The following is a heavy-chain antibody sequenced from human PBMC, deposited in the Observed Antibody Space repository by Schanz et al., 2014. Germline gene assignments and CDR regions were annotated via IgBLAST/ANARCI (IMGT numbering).Heavy chain of an antibody. V-gene: IGHV4-34*01. D-gene: IGHD2-2*01. J-gene: IGHJ4*02. CDR1: GGSFSGYY. CDR3: ARLYCSTPGCYVSPNGFAKDY. CDR2: INQSGDT. Sequence: QVQLQQWGAGLLKPSETLSLTCAVSGGSFSGYYWSWIRQPPDTGLEWIGEINQSGDTNYNPSLKRRVTISVDPSNNQFSRKLRSVTAADTAVYYCARLYCSTPGCYVSPNGFAKDYWGQGTLVTVSS.